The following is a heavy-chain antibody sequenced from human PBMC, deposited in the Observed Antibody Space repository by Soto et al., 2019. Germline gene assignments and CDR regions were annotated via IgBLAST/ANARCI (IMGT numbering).Heavy chain of an antibody. J-gene: IGHJ4*02. CDR2: ISAYNGNT. CDR1: GYTFTSYG. CDR3: AGKVSRSAPPDY. V-gene: IGHV1-18*01. Sequence: QVQLVQSGAEVKKPGASVKVSCKASGYTFTSYGISWVRQAPGQGLEWMGWISAYNGNTNYAQKLQGRVTMTTDRCAGTGYMELRGLRAEDTAVYYCAGKVSRSAPPDYWGQGTLVTVSS. D-gene: IGHD3-3*01.